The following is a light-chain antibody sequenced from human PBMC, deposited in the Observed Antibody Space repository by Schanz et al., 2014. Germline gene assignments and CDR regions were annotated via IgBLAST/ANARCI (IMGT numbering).Light chain of an antibody. CDR2: DVS. Sequence: QSALTQPASVSGSPGQSITISCTGTTSDVGDYHYVSWYQQHPGKAPKLIIYDVSNRPSGVSDRFSGSKSGNTASLTIYGLQAEDEADYYCSSYSRGSTLRVFGGGTKVTVL. CDR3: SSYSRGSTLRV. V-gene: IGLV2-14*03. CDR1: TSDVGDYHY. J-gene: IGLJ3*02.